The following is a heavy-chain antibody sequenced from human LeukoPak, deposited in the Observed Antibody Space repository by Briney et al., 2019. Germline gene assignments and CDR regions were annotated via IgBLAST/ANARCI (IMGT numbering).Heavy chain of an antibody. V-gene: IGHV2-70*04. CDR2: IDWDDDK. D-gene: IGHD6-13*01. J-gene: IGHJ3*02. CDR3: ARIYSSSWFIDI. CDR1: GFSLSTSGMR. Sequence: SGPTLVNPTQTLTLTCTFSGFSLSTSGMRVSWIRQPPGKALEWLARIDWDDDKFYSTSLKTRLTISKDTSKNQVVLTMTNMDPVDTATYYCARIYSSSWFIDIWGRGTMVTVSS.